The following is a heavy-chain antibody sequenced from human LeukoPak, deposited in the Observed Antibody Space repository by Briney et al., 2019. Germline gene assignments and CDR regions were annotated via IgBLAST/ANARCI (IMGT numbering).Heavy chain of an antibody. V-gene: IGHV4-61*02. CDR2: IYTSGST. D-gene: IGHD3-16*02. J-gene: IGHJ3*02. Sequence: SETLSLTCTVSGVSISSGSYYWSWVRQPAGKGLEWIGRIYTSGSTNYNPSLKSRVTISVDTSKNQFSLKLSSVTAADTAVYYCAALRLGELSLDAFDIWGQGTMVTVSS. CDR3: AALRLGELSLDAFDI. CDR1: GVSISSGSYY.